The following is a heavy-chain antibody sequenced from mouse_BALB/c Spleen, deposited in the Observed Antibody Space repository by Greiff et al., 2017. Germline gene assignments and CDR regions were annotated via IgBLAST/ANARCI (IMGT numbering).Heavy chain of an antibody. Sequence: QVQLKQSGAELARPGASVKLSCKASGYTFTDYYINWVKQRTGQGLEWIGEIYPGSGNTYYNEKFKGKATLTADKSSSTAYLQLSSLTSEDTAVYYCARWGVAYWGQGTLVTVSA. CDR1: GYTFTDYY. CDR2: IYPGSGNT. J-gene: IGHJ3*01. V-gene: IGHV1-77*01. CDR3: ARWGVAY.